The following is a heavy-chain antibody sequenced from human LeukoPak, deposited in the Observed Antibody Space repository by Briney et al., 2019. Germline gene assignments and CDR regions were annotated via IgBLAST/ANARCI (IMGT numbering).Heavy chain of an antibody. D-gene: IGHD3-22*01. V-gene: IGHV3-48*01. CDR2: ISSSSSTI. CDR1: GFTFSTYS. J-gene: IGHJ4*02. Sequence: HPGGSLRLSCAASGFTFSTYSMNWVRQAPGKGLEWVSYISSSSSTIYYADSVKGRFTISRDNAKNSLYLQMNSLRAEDTAVYYCARGSTYYDSSGQVPFDYWGQGTLVTVSP. CDR3: ARGSTYYDSSGQVPFDY.